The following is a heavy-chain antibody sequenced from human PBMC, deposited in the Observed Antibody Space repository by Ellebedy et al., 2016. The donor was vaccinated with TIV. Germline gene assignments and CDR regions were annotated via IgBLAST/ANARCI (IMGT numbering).Heavy chain of an antibody. V-gene: IGHV3-23*01. CDR3: ARDRETWFGDPTGLDY. CDR1: GFTFSSFA. J-gene: IGHJ4*02. Sequence: PGGSLRLSCVASGFTFSSFAMSWVRQAPGKGLEWVSAISGTGGGTYYADSVKGRFTISRDNSKHTLYLQMNSLRAEDTAVYYCARDRETWFGDPTGLDYWGQGTLVTVSS. D-gene: IGHD3-10*01. CDR2: ISGTGGGT.